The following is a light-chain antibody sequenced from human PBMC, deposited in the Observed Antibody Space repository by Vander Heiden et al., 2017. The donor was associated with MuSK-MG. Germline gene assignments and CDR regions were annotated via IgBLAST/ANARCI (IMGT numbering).Light chain of an antibody. CDR1: SSVVGGYNY. V-gene: IGLV2-14*03. CDR2: AVT. CDR3: SSYTGSNTLVV. J-gene: IGLJ3*02. Sequence: QSALTHPASVSGSPGQPIPISCPGTSSVVGGYNYVSWYQHHPGKAPNLMIYAVTNRPSGVSIRFSGSKSGNTAALTISGLQAEEEADYYCSSYTGSNTLVVFGGGTKLTVL.